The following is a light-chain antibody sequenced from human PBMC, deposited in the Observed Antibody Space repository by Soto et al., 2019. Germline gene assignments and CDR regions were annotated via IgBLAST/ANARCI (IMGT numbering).Light chain of an antibody. CDR2: GAS. J-gene: IGKJ5*01. CDR1: QGINSY. CDR3: QQLNTYPIT. Sequence: IQLTQSPSSLSASVGDRVTITCRASQGINSYLAWYQQKPGKAPKLLIYGASTLEGGVPLRFSGSGPGTDFTLIISSVQPEDFASYYCQQLNTYPITFGQGTRLEIK. V-gene: IGKV1-9*01.